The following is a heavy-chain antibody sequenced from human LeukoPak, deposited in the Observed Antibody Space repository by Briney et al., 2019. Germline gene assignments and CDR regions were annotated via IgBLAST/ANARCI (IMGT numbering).Heavy chain of an antibody. V-gene: IGHV3-48*01. J-gene: IGHJ3*02. CDR3: VRDSGYAFDI. D-gene: IGHD7-27*01. Sequence: GGSLRLSCAASGFTFDDYGLSWVRQAPGKGLEWVSYISRSIYYADSVRGRFTISRDNAKNSLYLQMDSLRVEDTAVYYCVRDSGYAFDIWGQGTMVTVSS. CDR1: GFTFDDYG. CDR2: ISRSI.